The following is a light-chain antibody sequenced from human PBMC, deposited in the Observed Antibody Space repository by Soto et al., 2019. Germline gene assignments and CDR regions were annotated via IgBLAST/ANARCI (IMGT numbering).Light chain of an antibody. CDR3: LSHTSTSTYV. Sequence: QSVLTQPASVSGSPGQSITISCTGTNNDIGYFNYVSWYQQHPGKVPKLVIFEVTRRPSGISNRFSGSKSGNTASLTISGLQTEDEAEYYCLSHTSTSTYVFGSGTKVTVL. CDR2: EVT. CDR1: NNDIGYFNY. V-gene: IGLV2-14*01. J-gene: IGLJ1*01.